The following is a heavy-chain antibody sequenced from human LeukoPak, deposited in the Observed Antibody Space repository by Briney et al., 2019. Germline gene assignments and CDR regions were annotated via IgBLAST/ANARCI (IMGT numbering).Heavy chain of an antibody. CDR2: IYYSGST. D-gene: IGHD3-16*01. J-gene: IGHJ5*02. Sequence: PSETLSLTCTVSGGSISSSSYCWGWIRQPPGKGLEWIGSIYYSGSTYYNPSLKSRVTISVDTSKNQFSLKLSSVTAADTAVYYCARLDPMGGWFDPWGQGTLVTVSS. CDR3: ARLDPMGGWFDP. CDR1: GGSISSSSYC. V-gene: IGHV4-39*01.